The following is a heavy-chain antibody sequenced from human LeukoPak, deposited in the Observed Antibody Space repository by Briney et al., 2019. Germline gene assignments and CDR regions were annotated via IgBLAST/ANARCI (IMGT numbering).Heavy chain of an antibody. Sequence: GGSLRPSCAASGFTFDDYAMHWVRQAPGKGLEWVSLISWDGGSTYYADSVKGRFTISRDNSKNSLYLQMNSLRAEDTALYYCAKDIGESRPDADYYDSSGYYYGAFDIWGQGTMVTVSS. CDR1: GFTFDDYA. CDR3: AKDIGESRPDADYYDSSGYYYGAFDI. V-gene: IGHV3-43D*03. CDR2: ISWDGGST. J-gene: IGHJ3*02. D-gene: IGHD3-22*01.